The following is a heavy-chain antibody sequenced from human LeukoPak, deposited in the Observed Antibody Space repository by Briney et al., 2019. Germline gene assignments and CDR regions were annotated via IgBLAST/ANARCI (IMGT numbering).Heavy chain of an antibody. Sequence: PSETLSLTCIVSGYSISSGYYWGWIRQPPGKGLEWIGYIYYSGSTNYNPSLKSRVTISVDTSKNQFSLKLSSVTAADTAVYYCARDRSGSTYYRFWFDPWGQGTLVTVSS. CDR1: GYSISSGYY. J-gene: IGHJ5*02. CDR3: ARDRSGSTYYRFWFDP. D-gene: IGHD1-26*01. V-gene: IGHV4-61*01. CDR2: IYYSGST.